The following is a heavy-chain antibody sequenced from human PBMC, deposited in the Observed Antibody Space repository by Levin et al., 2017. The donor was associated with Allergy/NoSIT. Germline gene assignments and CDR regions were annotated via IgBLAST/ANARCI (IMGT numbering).Heavy chain of an antibody. CDR2: IDSNGRTT. D-gene: IGHD1-1*01. J-gene: IGHJ6*02. CDR1: GFTFSDYW. Sequence: SGGSLRLSCAVSGFTFSDYWMHWVRHAPAEGLLWVSRIDSNGRTTNYADSVRGRFTISRDNAKNTLYLQMNTLRAEDTAVYYCARGRVHDTLGYYYYGMDVWGQGTTVTVS. CDR3: ARGRVHDTLGYYYYGMDV. V-gene: IGHV3-74*01.